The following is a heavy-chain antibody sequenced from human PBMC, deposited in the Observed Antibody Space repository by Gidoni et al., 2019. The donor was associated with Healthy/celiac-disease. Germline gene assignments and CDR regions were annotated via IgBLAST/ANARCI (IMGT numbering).Heavy chain of an antibody. D-gene: IGHD6-19*01. CDR1: GFTFSSYS. CDR2: ISSSSSYI. V-gene: IGHV3-21*01. CDR3: ARDSSGWAYYFDY. J-gene: IGHJ4*02. Sequence: EVQLVESGGGLVKPGGSLRLSCAASGFTFSSYSLNWVRQAAGQGLEGVSSISSSSSYIYYADSVKGRFTISRDNAKNSLYLQMNSLRAEDTAVYYCARDSSGWAYYFDYWGQGTLVTVSS.